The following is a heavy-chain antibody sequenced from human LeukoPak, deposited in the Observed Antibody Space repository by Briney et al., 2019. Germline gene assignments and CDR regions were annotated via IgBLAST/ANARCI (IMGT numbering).Heavy chain of an antibody. CDR2: IIPMSGTVNYGTA. V-gene: IGHV1-69*05. CDR3: AGDFSHGALDY. J-gene: IGHJ4*02. Sequence: SVKVSWKASGGSFGTYGIAWVRQAPGQGLEWIGGIIPMSGTVNYGTANHAQKFQGRVTITTDESTSTIYMELSSLRSEDTAVFYCAGDFSHGALDYSGQGTLVTVSS. CDR1: GGSFGTYG. D-gene: IGHD4-17*01.